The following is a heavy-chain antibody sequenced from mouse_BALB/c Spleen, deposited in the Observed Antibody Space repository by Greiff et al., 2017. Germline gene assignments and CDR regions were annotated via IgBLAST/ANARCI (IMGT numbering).Heavy chain of an antibody. J-gene: IGHJ4*01. D-gene: IGHD1-1*01. CDR1: GFTFSDYY. CDR2: ISDGGSYT. V-gene: IGHV5-4*02. Sequence: EVKLVESGGGLVKPGGSLKLSCAASGFTFSDYYMYWVRQTPEKRLEWVATISDGGSYTYYPDSVKGRFTISRDNAKNNLYLQMSSLKSEDTAMYYCARDPIYYYGSRGAMDYWGQGTSVTVSS. CDR3: ARDPIYYYGSRGAMDY.